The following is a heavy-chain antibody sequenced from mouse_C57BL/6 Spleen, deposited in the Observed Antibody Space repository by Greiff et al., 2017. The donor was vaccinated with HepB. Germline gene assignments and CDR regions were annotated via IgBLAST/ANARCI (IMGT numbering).Heavy chain of an antibody. J-gene: IGHJ3*01. Sequence: EVQLQQSGAELVRPGASVKLSCTASGFNIKDDYMHWVKQRPEQGLEWIGWIDPENGDTEYASKFQGKATITADTSSNTAYLQLSSLTSEDTAVYYCTTYDYGGASWFAYWGQGTLVTVSA. CDR3: TTYDYGGASWFAY. D-gene: IGHD2-4*01. V-gene: IGHV14-4*01. CDR1: GFNIKDDY. CDR2: IDPENGDT.